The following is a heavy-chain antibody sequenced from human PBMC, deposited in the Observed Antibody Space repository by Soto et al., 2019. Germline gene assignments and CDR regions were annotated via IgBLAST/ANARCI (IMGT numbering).Heavy chain of an antibody. J-gene: IGHJ5*02. Sequence: QVQLQQWGEGLLKPSETLSLTRAVYGGSFSSYYWNWIRQSPGKGLEWIGEINRSGSSKYNPSRKSRVTISVDSSKNQFSLKLTSVTAADTAVYYCARGGVDMIRGVTGKRTWLDPWGQGTLVTVSS. CDR2: INRSGSS. V-gene: IGHV4-34*01. CDR3: ARGGVDMIRGVTGKRTWLDP. CDR1: GGSFSSYY. D-gene: IGHD3-10*01.